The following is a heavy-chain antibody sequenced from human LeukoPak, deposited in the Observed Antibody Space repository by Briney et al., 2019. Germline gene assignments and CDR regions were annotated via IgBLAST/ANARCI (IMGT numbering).Heavy chain of an antibody. CDR3: AKDTSIGRYCTNGVCSPFDY. V-gene: IGHV3-23*01. J-gene: IGHJ4*02. CDR1: GFTFSSYA. CDR2: ISDSGGST. Sequence: GGSLRLSCAASGFTFSSYAMSWVHQAPGKGLEWVSAISDSGGSTYDADSVKGRFTISRDNSKNTLYLQMNSLRAEDTAVYYCAKDTSIGRYCTNGVCSPFDYWGQGTLVTVSS. D-gene: IGHD2-8*01.